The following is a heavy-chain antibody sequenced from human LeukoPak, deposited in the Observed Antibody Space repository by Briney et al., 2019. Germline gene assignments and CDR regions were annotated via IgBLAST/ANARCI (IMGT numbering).Heavy chain of an antibody. Sequence: TSETLSLTCTVSGGSISISSSYWGWIRQPPGKGLEWVGSVHYSGNTFYNPSLKSRVTISLDTSKNHFSLKVHSVTAADTAVYYCARGDDTIADNTFDIWGQGTVVTVSS. CDR3: ARGDDTIADNTFDI. D-gene: IGHD6-13*01. CDR1: GGSISISSSY. CDR2: VHYSGNT. V-gene: IGHV4-39*07. J-gene: IGHJ3*02.